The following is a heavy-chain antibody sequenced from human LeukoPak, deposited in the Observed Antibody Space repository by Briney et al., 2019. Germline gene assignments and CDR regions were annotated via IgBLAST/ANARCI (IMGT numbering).Heavy chain of an antibody. Sequence: ASVKVSCKASGGTFSSYAISWVRQAPGQGLEWMGGIIPIFGTAIYAQKFQGRVTMTEDTSTDTAYMELSSLRSEDTAVYYCAAAPPRAVWGKGTTVTVSS. V-gene: IGHV1-69*06. J-gene: IGHJ6*04. D-gene: IGHD6-13*01. CDR2: IIPIFGTA. CDR3: AAAPPRAV. CDR1: GGTFSSYA.